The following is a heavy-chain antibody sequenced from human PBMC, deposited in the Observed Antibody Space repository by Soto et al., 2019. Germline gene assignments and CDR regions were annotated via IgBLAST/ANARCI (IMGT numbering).Heavy chain of an antibody. CDR1: GFTFGDYA. D-gene: IGHD2-15*01. J-gene: IGHJ4*02. Sequence: GGSLRLSCTASGFTFGDYAMSWFRQAPGKGLEWVGFIRSKAYGGTTEYAASVKGIFTISRDDSKSIAYLQMNSLKTEDTAVYYCTRVGALGYCSGGSCHRFDYWGQGTLVTASS. CDR3: TRVGALGYCSGGSCHRFDY. CDR2: IRSKAYGGTT. V-gene: IGHV3-49*03.